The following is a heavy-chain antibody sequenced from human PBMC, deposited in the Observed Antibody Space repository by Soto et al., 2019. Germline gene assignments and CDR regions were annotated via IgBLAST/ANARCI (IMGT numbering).Heavy chain of an antibody. Sequence: SETLSLTCAVSGGSISSSNWWSWVRQPPGKGLEWIGEIYHSGSTNYNPSLKSRVTISVDKSKNQFSLKLSSVTAADTAVYYCARGMGAVAEFDYYGMDVWGQGTTVTVSS. D-gene: IGHD6-19*01. CDR2: IYHSGST. CDR3: ARGMGAVAEFDYYGMDV. J-gene: IGHJ6*02. CDR1: GGSISSSNW. V-gene: IGHV4-4*02.